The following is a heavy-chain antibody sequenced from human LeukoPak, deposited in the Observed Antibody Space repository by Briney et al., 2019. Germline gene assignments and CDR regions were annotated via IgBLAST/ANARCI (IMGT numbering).Heavy chain of an antibody. CDR1: GFTFSSYW. J-gene: IGHJ4*02. V-gene: IGHV3-30*18. CDR2: ISYDGNDK. Sequence: PGGSLRLSCAASGFTFSSYWMHWVRQAPGKGLEWVAVISYDGNDKYYADSVKGRFTTSRDNSKNTLYLQMNSLRPEDTAVYYCAKDLSGDYGTNYWGQGTLVTVSS. D-gene: IGHD4-17*01. CDR3: AKDLSGDYGTNY.